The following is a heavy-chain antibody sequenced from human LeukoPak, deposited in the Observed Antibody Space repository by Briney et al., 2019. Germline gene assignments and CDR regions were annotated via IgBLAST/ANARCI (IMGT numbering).Heavy chain of an antibody. CDR3: ARCSNYEWDGAFDI. CDR1: GGSISSSSYY. CDR2: IYYSGST. V-gene: IGHV4-39*01. Sequence: PSETLSLTCTVSGGSISSSSYYWGWIRQPPGKGLEWIGSIYYSGSTYYNPSLKSRVTISVDTSKNQFSLKLSSVTAADTAVYYCARCSNYEWDGAFDIWGQGTMVTVSS. J-gene: IGHJ3*02. D-gene: IGHD4-11*01.